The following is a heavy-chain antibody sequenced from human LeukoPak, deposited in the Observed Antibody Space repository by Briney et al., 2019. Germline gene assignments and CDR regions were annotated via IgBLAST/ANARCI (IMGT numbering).Heavy chain of an antibody. Sequence: ATVKISCKVSGYTFTDYYMHWVQQGPGKGLEWMGLVDPEDGETIYAEKFQGRVTITADTSTDTAYMELSSLRSEDTAVYYCATIEYSSSSRAFDIWGQGTMVTVSS. CDR2: VDPEDGET. CDR3: ATIEYSSSSRAFDI. CDR1: GYTFTDYY. D-gene: IGHD6-6*01. J-gene: IGHJ3*02. V-gene: IGHV1-69-2*01.